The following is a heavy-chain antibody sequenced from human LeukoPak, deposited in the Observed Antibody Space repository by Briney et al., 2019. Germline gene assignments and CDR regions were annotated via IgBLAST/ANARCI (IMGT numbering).Heavy chain of an antibody. D-gene: IGHD6-19*01. CDR1: GGSISSSPYY. CDR3: ARHASVDGNWPRPLDY. Sequence: PSETLSLTCTVSGGSISSSPYYWGWIRQPPGKGLEWIGNIYYSGSTYYNPSLKTRVTISVDTSKNQFSLKLTSVTAADTAVYYCARHASVDGNWPRPLDYWGQGSLVTISS. CDR2: IYYSGST. J-gene: IGHJ4*02. V-gene: IGHV4-39*01.